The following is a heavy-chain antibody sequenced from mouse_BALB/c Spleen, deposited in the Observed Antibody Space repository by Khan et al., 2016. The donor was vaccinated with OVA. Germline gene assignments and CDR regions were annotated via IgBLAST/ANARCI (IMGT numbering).Heavy chain of an antibody. Sequence: EVQLQESGPGLVKPSQSLSLTCTVTVYSITSDYAWNWIRQFPGDRLECMGYISSSGSASYNPSFKSRISITRDTSKNQFFLQLKSVTTEDTATYFCARSLYYSYGYGLEYWGRGSSVTVSS. J-gene: IGHJ4*01. CDR3: ARSLYYSYGYGLEY. D-gene: IGHD2-14*01. CDR1: VYSITSDYA. CDR2: ISSSGSA. V-gene: IGHV3-2*02.